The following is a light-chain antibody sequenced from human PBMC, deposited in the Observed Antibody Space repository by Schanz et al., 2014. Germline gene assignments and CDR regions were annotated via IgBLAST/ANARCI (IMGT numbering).Light chain of an antibody. Sequence: IQMTQSPSSLSASVGDRVTITCRASQSISSYLNWYQQKPGKAPKLLIYDASSLEGGVPSRFSGSGSGTEFPLTISSLQPDDFATYYCQQYDSYSTFGQGTKVEIK. J-gene: IGKJ1*01. CDR2: DAS. CDR3: QQYDSYST. CDR1: QSISSY. V-gene: IGKV1-5*01.